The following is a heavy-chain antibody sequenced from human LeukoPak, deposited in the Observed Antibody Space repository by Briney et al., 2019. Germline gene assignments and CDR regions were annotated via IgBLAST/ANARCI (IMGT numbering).Heavy chain of an antibody. J-gene: IGHJ3*02. CDR1: GFTFTNYA. CDR3: ARSFIWFPEGI. D-gene: IGHD3-10*01. V-gene: IGHV3-23*01. CDR2: ISASGST. Sequence: GGSLRLSCAASGFTFTNYAMSWVRQAPGKGLEWVSHISASGSTYYADSVEGRFTISRDNSRNTLYLQMNSLRDEDTAIYYCARSFIWFPEGIWGQGTMVTVSS.